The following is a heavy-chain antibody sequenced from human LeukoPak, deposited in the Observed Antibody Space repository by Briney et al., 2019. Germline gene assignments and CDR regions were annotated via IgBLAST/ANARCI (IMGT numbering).Heavy chain of an antibody. CDR1: GGIFSRYA. V-gene: IGHV1-69*13. D-gene: IGHD6-13*01. Sequence: SVKVSCKASGGIFSRYAISWVRQAPGQGLEWMGGLVPMFGTPNQAQKFQGRVTITADESTSTAYMELSSLRSEDTAVYYCARGGETAAGISSSFDYWGQGTLVTVPS. CDR3: ARGGETAAGISSSFDY. CDR2: LVPMFGTP. J-gene: IGHJ4*02.